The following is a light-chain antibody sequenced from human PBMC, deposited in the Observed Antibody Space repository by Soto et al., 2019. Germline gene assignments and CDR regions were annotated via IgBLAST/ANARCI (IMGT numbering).Light chain of an antibody. V-gene: IGKV1-9*01. CDR3: QQLDSYST. CDR1: QGISSY. Sequence: DIQLPQSPSFLSASVGDRVTITCRASQGISSYLDWYQQNPGKAPKLLIYAASTLQSGVPSRFNGSGSGTEFTLTISSLQPEDFATYYCQQLDSYSTLGHGTRVEIK. J-gene: IGKJ5*01. CDR2: AAS.